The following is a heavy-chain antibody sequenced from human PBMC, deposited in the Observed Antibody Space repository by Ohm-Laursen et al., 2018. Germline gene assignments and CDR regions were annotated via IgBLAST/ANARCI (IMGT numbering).Heavy chain of an antibody. D-gene: IGHD1/OR15-1a*01. Sequence: SETLSLTCTVSGGSISSSSYYWGWIRQPPGKGLEWIGSIYYSGSTYYNPSLKSRVTISVDTSKNQFSLKLSSVTAADTAVYYCARDRGRWNNGMDVWGQGTTVTVSS. V-gene: IGHV4-39*07. CDR2: IYYSGST. CDR1: GGSISSSSYY. J-gene: IGHJ6*02. CDR3: ARDRGRWNNGMDV.